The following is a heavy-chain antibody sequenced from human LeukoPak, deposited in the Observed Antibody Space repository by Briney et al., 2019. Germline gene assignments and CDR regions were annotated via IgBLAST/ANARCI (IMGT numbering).Heavy chain of an antibody. Sequence: SETLSLTCTVSGGSISSYYWSWIRQPAGKGLEWIGRIYTSGSTNYNPSLKSRVTMSVDTSKNQFSLKLSSVTAADMAVYYCARHAGYCSGGSCSGNWFDPWGQGTLVTVSS. CDR3: ARHAGYCSGGSCSGNWFDP. J-gene: IGHJ5*02. CDR2: IYTSGST. V-gene: IGHV4-4*07. CDR1: GGSISSYY. D-gene: IGHD2-15*01.